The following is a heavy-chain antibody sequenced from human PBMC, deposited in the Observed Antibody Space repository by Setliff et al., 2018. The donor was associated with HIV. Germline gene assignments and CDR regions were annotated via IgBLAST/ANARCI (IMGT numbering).Heavy chain of an antibody. CDR3: ARHAIVDTAGRGFDY. CDR2: INHSGST. J-gene: IGHJ4*02. Sequence: SETLSLTCDVYGGSFSGYYWSWIRQPPGKGLEWIGKINHSGSTNYNPSLKSRVTISVDTSKNQFSLKLSSVTATDTAVYYCARHAIVDTAGRGFDYWGQGTLVTVSS. CDR1: GGSFSGYY. D-gene: IGHD5-18*01. V-gene: IGHV4-34*01.